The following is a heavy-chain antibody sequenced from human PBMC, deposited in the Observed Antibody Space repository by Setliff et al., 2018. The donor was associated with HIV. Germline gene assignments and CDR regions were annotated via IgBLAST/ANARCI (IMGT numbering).Heavy chain of an antibody. V-gene: IGHV1-2*02. Sequence: ASVKVSCKASGYNFTSHNMHWVRQAPGQGLEWMGWINPKRGDTNYAQRFEGRVTMTRDTSISTAYMELSRLRSDDTAVYYCAREDQTAGGFDPWGQGTLVTVSS. D-gene: IGHD6-25*01. CDR2: INPKRGDT. J-gene: IGHJ5*02. CDR1: GYNFTSHN. CDR3: AREDQTAGGFDP.